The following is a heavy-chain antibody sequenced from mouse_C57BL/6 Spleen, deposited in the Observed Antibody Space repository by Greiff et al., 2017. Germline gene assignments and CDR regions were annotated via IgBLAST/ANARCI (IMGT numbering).Heavy chain of an antibody. CDR1: GYSFTDYN. CDR3: ARIYYGSPYWYFDV. V-gene: IGHV1-39*01. CDR2: INPNYGTT. J-gene: IGHJ1*03. Sequence: VQLKQSGPELVKPGASVKISCKASGYSFTDYNMNWVKQSNGKSLEWIGVINPNYGTTSYNQKFKGKATLTVDQSSSTAYMQLNSLTSEDSAVYYCARIYYGSPYWYFDVWGTGTTVTVSS. D-gene: IGHD1-1*01.